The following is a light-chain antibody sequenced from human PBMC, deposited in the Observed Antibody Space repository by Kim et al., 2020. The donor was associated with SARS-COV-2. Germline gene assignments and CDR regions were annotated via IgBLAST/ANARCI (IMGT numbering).Light chain of an antibody. CDR1: RLRSYY. Sequence: ALGPTVRITCQGNRLRSYYASWYQQKPGQAPVLVIYGKNNRPSGIPDRFSGSSSGNTASLTITGAQAEDEAYYYCNSRDSRGNHWVFGGGTQLTVL. CDR3: NSRDSRGNHWV. V-gene: IGLV3-19*01. CDR2: GKN. J-gene: IGLJ3*02.